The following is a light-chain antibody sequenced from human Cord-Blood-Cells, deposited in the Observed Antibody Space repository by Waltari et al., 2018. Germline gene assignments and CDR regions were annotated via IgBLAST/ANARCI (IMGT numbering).Light chain of an antibody. Sequence: EIVMTQSTATLSVSTGERATLSCRASPSVISNLAGYQQKPGQSPRLLIYGASTRATGIPARFSGIWSGTEFTLTISSLQSEDFAVYYCQQYNNWPPLTFGGGTKVEIK. J-gene: IGKJ4*01. CDR2: GAS. V-gene: IGKV3-15*01. CDR1: PSVISN. CDR3: QQYNNWPPLT.